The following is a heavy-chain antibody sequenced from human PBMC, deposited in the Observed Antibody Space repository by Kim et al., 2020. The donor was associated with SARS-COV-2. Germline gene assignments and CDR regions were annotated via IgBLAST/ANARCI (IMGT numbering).Heavy chain of an antibody. CDR3: ARERRQWLAVDY. V-gene: IGHV1-8*01. D-gene: IGHD6-19*01. Sequence: GYAQKYQGRVTMTRNTSISTAYMELSSLRSEDTAVYYCARERRQWLAVDYWGQGTLVTVSS. J-gene: IGHJ4*02.